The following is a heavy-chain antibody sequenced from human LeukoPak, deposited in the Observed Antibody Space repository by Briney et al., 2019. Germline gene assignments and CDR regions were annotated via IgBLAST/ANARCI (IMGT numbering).Heavy chain of an antibody. D-gene: IGHD5-18*01. CDR3: AGIYSDVHRPTEY. J-gene: IGHJ4*01. CDR2: IWFDGSTK. V-gene: IGHV3-33*03. CDR1: GFTFSSYG. Sequence: PGRSLRLSCAASGFTFSSYGMYWVRQAPGKGLEWLAVIWFDGSTKYYADSVKGRFTISRDNTGYSLFLPMNRLRAEDTAICYCAGIYSDVHRPTEYWGQGILVTVSS.